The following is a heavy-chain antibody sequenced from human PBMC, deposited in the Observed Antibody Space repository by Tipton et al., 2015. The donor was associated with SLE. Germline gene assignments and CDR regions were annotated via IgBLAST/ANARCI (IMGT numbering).Heavy chain of an antibody. Sequence: AVSGFTFSSYEMNWVRQAPGTGLEWVSYISSSGSTIYYADSVKGRFTISRDNAKNSLYLQMDSLRAEDTAVYYCARDPHESLYSSSIFDYWGQGTLVTVSS. V-gene: IGHV3-48*03. J-gene: IGHJ4*02. CDR1: GFTFSSYE. CDR2: ISSSGSTI. CDR3: ARDPHESLYSSSIFDY. D-gene: IGHD6-6*01.